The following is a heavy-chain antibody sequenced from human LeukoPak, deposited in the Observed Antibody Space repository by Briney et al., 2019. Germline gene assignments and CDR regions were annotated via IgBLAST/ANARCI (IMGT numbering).Heavy chain of an antibody. CDR1: GFTFSSYS. V-gene: IGHV3-21*06. D-gene: IGHD3-22*01. CDR2: ISSSSSYI. Sequence: PGGSLRLSCAASGFTFSSYSMNWVRQAPGKGLEWVSSISSSSSYIYYADSVKGRFTISRDNAKNSLYLQMNGLRAEDTAVYYCAREGGFYDSSGYYLTFDYWGLGTLVTVSS. CDR3: AREGGFYDSSGYYLTFDY. J-gene: IGHJ4*02.